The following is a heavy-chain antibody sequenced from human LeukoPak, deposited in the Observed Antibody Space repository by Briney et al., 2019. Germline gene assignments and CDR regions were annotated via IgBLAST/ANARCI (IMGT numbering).Heavy chain of an antibody. CDR2: IIPILGIA. Sequence: ASVKVSCKASGGTFSSYAISWVRQAPGQGLEWMGRIIPILGIANYAQKFQGRVTITSDKSTSTAYMELSSLRSEDTTVYYCARGPYSYGALHFDYWGQGTLVTVSS. J-gene: IGHJ4*02. V-gene: IGHV1-69*04. D-gene: IGHD5-18*01. CDR1: GGTFSSYA. CDR3: ARGPYSYGALHFDY.